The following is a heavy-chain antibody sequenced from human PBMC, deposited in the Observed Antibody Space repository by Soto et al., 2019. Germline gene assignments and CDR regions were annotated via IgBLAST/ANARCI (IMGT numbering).Heavy chain of an antibody. Sequence: GGPLRLVREVFGFTVRKFVMHWVRQNGGKGLEWVSGIGTDNDTYYLDAVRSRFTISREDATNNLYLQMDSLRAGDTAVYYCARAYYDNSGYPLAGMDVWGQGTMVTVSS. CDR2: IGTDNDT. CDR3: ARAYYDNSGYPLAGMDV. D-gene: IGHD3-22*01. V-gene: IGHV3-13*01. CDR1: GFTVRKFV. J-gene: IGHJ6*02.